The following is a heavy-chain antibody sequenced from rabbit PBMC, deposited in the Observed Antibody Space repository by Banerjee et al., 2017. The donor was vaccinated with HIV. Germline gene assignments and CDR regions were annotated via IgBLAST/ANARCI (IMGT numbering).Heavy chain of an antibody. CDR2: IDAGSSGST. D-gene: IGHD6-1*01. CDR1: GFSFSSDYY. J-gene: IGHJ4*01. V-gene: IGHV1S45*01. CDR3: ARDTDYAGYGYTDLNL. Sequence: QEQLEESGGDLVKPEGSLTLTCTASGFSFSSDYYMYWVRQAPGKGLEWIACIDAGSSGSTYYASWAKGRFTISKTSSTTMTLQMTSLTAADTATYFCARDTDYAGYGYTDLNLWGPGTLVTVS.